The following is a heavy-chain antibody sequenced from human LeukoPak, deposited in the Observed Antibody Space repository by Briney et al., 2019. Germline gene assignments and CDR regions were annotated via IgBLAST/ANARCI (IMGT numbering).Heavy chain of an antibody. V-gene: IGHV4-39*01. Sequence: SETLSLTCTVSGGSISSSSYYWGWIRQPPGKGLEWIGSIYYSGSTFYNPSLKSRVTISVDTSKNQFSLKLSSVTAADTAVYYCARPFRSGYWFYWGQGTLVTVSS. CDR3: ARPFRSGYWFY. CDR2: IYYSGST. J-gene: IGHJ4*02. CDR1: GGSISSSSYY. D-gene: IGHD3-22*01.